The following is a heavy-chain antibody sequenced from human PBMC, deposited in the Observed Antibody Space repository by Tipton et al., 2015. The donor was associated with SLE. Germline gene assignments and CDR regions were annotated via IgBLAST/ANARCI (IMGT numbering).Heavy chain of an antibody. D-gene: IGHD6-13*01. CDR2: IYSGGST. CDR3: ARGLEIAAAGMDV. CDR1: GFTVSSNY. J-gene: IGHJ6*04. V-gene: IGHV3-53*05. Sequence: SLRLSCAASGFTVSSNYMSWVRQAPGKGLEWVSVIYSGGSTYYADSVKGRFTISRDNSKNTLYLQMNSLRAEDTAVYYCARGLEIAAAGMDVWGKGTTVTVSS.